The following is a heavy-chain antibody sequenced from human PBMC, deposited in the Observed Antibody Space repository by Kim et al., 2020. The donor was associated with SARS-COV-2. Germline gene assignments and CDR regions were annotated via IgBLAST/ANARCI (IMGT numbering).Heavy chain of an antibody. Sequence: QDRVTMTRDTSTSTVYMELSSLRSEDTAVYYCARGLRITMVRGVTTSFDYWGQGTLVTVSS. J-gene: IGHJ4*02. D-gene: IGHD3-10*01. CDR3: ARGLRITMVRGVTTSFDY. V-gene: IGHV1-46*01.